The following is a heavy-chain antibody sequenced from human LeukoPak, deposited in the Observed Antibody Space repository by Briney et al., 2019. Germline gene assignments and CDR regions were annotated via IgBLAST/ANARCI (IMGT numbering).Heavy chain of an antibody. J-gene: IGHJ5*02. CDR2: ISSSSSYI. CDR1: GFTFSSYS. V-gene: IGHV3-21*01. CDR3: YGSGSYYNNWFDP. Sequence: PGGSLRLSCAASGFTFSSYSMNWVRQAPGKGLEWVSSISSSSSYIYYADSVKGRFTISRDNAKNSPYLQMNSLRAEDTAVYYCYGSGSYYNNWFDPWGQGTLVTVSS. D-gene: IGHD3-10*01.